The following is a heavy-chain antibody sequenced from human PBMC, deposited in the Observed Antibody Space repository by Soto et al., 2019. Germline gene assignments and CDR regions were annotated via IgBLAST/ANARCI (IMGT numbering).Heavy chain of an antibody. CDR1: GGTFSSYA. CDR3: ARGEKGVLMVYAILDY. J-gene: IGHJ4*02. CDR2: IIPIFGTA. Sequence: QVQLVQSGAEVKKPGSSVKVSCKASGGTFSSYAISWVRQAPGQGLEWMGGIIPIFGTANYAQKFQGRVTITADESTSTAYMELSSLRSEDTSVYYCARGEKGVLMVYAILDYWGQGTLVTVSS. V-gene: IGHV1-69*01. D-gene: IGHD2-8*01.